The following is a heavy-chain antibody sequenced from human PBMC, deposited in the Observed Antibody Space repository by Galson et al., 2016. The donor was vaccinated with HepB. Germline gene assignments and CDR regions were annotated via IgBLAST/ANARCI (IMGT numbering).Heavy chain of an antibody. CDR1: GFSLSTSGMC. D-gene: IGHD3-22*01. CDR3: ARIDGVNTGDGFDI. CDR2: IDWDDDK. V-gene: IGHV2-70*01. Sequence: PALVTPTQTLTLTCTFSGFSLSTSGMCVSWIRQPPGKALEWLALIDWDDDKYYNPSLKTRLSISKDTSKSQVVLRMTNMDPVDTATYYCARIDGVNTGDGFDIWGQGTMVTVSS. J-gene: IGHJ3*02.